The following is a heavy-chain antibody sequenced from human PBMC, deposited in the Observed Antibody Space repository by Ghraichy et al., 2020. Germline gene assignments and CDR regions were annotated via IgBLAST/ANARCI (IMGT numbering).Heavy chain of an antibody. CDR1: GGSIRTFY. D-gene: IGHD3-22*01. V-gene: IGHV4-59*01. CDR3: ARDYFDNSGSYYFDN. Sequence: LNISCTVSGGSIRTFYWSWIRQPPGKGLEWIGYIYDSGSATYNPSLKSRVTISIDTSNNQFSLRLSSVTAADTAVYYCARDYFDNSGSYYFDNWGQGTLVTVSS. CDR2: IYDSGSA. J-gene: IGHJ4*02.